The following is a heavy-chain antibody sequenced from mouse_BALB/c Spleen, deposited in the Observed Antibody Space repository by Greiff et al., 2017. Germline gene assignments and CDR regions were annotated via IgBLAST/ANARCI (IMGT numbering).Heavy chain of an antibody. J-gene: IGHJ4*01. CDR3: ARSRDGYSTYYAMDY. CDR1: GFTFSSFG. Sequence: EVHLVESGGGLVQPGGSRKLSCAASGFTFSSFGMHWVRQAPEKGLEWVAYISSGSSTIYYADTVKGRFTISRDNPKNTLFLQMTSLRSEDTAMYYCARSRDGYSTYYAMDYWGQGTSVTVSS. D-gene: IGHD2-3*01. V-gene: IGHV5-17*02. CDR2: ISSGSSTI.